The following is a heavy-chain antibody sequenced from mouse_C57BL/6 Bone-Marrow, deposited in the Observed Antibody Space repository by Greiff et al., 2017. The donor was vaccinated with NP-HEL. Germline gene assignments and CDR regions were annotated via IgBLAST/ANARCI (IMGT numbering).Heavy chain of an antibody. CDR1: GYTFTDYY. J-gene: IGHJ4*01. V-gene: IGHV1-19*01. CDR3: ARPSYYDYDMDY. D-gene: IGHD2-4*01. Sequence: EVQLQQSGPVLVKPGASVKMSCKASGYTFTDYYMNWVKQSHGKSLEWIGVINPYNGGTSYNQKFKGKATLTADKSSSTAYMQLSSLTSEDSAVYFCARPSYYDYDMDYWGQGTSVTVSS. CDR2: INPYNGGT.